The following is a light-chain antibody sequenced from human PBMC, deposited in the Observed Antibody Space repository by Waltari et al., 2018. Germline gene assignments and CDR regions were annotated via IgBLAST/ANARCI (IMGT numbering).Light chain of an antibody. V-gene: IGKV4-1*01. CDR1: QGVLYSSNNKIY. CDR3: QQYHTPPYT. Sequence: DIVMTQSPDSLAVSLGERATINCKSSQGVLYSSNNKIYLAWYQQKPGQPPKLIIYWASTLESGVPDRFSGSGSGTDFTLTISSLQAEDVALDYCQQYHTPPYTFGQGTKLEIK. CDR2: WAS. J-gene: IGKJ2*01.